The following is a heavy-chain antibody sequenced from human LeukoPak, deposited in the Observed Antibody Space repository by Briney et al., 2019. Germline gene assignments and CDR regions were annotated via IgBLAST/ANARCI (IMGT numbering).Heavy chain of an antibody. CDR1: GGSFSGYY. CDR2: INHSGST. J-gene: IGHJ6*04. D-gene: IGHD2-15*01. Sequence: PSETLSLTCAVYGGSFSGYYWSWIRQPPGKGLEWIGEINHSGSTNYNPSLKSRVTISVDTSKNQFSLKLSSVTAVDTAVYYCARGLRGYCSGGSCSTYYYYYGMDVWGKGTTVTVSS. CDR3: ARGLRGYCSGGSCSTYYYYYGMDV. V-gene: IGHV4-34*01.